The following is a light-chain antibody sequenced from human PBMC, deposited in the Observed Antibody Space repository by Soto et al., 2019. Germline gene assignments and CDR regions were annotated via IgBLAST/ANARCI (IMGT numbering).Light chain of an antibody. CDR2: DVS. V-gene: IGLV2-14*01. CDR3: SSSTSSSTSVV. CDR1: SSDVGGYNY. Sequence: QSVLTQPASVSGSPGQSITISCTGTSSDVGGYNYVSWYQQHPGKAPKLMIYDVSKRPSGVSNRFSGSKSGNTASLTISGLQAEDEAAYYCSSSTSSSTSVVFGGGTKVTVL. J-gene: IGLJ3*02.